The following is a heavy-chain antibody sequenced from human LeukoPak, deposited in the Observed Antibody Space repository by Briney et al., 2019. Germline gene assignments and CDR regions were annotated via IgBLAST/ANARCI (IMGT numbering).Heavy chain of an antibody. CDR2: INHSGST. Sequence: SETLSLTCAVYGGSFSGYYWSWIRQPPEKGLEWIGEINHSGSTNYNPSLKSRVTISVDTSKNQFSLKLSSVTAADTAVYYCAIRGLAAAGDYFDYWVQGTLVTVSS. D-gene: IGHD6-13*01. CDR3: AIRGLAAAGDYFDY. V-gene: IGHV4-34*01. J-gene: IGHJ4*02. CDR1: GGSFSGYY.